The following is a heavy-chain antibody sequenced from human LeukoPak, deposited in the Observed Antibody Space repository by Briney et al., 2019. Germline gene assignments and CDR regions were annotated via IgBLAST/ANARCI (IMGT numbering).Heavy chain of an antibody. Sequence: PSETLSLTCTVSGGSISSYYWSWIRQPPGKGLEWIGYIYYSGSTNYSPSLKSRVTISVDTSKNQFSLKLSSVTAADTAVYYCARVRIYYDSSGYLPRFDPWGQGTLVTVSS. CDR1: GGSISSYY. D-gene: IGHD3-22*01. CDR3: ARVRIYYDSSGYLPRFDP. V-gene: IGHV4-59*01. J-gene: IGHJ5*02. CDR2: IYYSGST.